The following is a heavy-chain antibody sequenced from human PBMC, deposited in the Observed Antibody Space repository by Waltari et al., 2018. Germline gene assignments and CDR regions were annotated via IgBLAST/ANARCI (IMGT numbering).Heavy chain of an antibody. CDR2: IYYSGST. Sequence: QVQLQESGPGLVKPSETLSLTCPVSGGSISSYYWSWIRQPPGKGLEWIGYIYYSGSTNYNPSLKSRVTISVDTSKNQFSLKLSSVTAADTAMYYCATQGRAGMDVWGQGTTVTVSS. J-gene: IGHJ6*02. V-gene: IGHV4-59*01. CDR1: GGSISSYY. CDR3: ATQGRAGMDV.